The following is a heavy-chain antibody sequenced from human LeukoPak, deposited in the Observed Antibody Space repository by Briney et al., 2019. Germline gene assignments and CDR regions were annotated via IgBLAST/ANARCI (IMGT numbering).Heavy chain of an antibody. CDR2: IDPNSGGT. V-gene: IGHV1-2*02. CDR1: GYTFTGYY. Sequence: ASVKVSCKTSGYTFTGYYIHWVRQAPGQGLEWMGWIDPNSGGTNYAQKFRGRVTMTRDTSISTAYMELSRLTSADTAVYRCATPSSSSWYGFDPWGQGTLVTVSS. J-gene: IGHJ5*02. CDR3: ATPSSSSWYGFDP. D-gene: IGHD6-13*01.